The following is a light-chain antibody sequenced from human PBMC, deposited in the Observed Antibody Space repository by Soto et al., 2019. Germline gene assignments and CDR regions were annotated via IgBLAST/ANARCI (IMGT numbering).Light chain of an antibody. Sequence: IQLTQSPSFLSASVGGRVTITCRASQGISSNLAWYQQKPGKAPKLLIYAASTLQSGVPSRFSGSGSGTEFTLTISSLQPEDFATYYCQQFNSYPITFGQGTRLEIK. J-gene: IGKJ5*01. CDR1: QGISSN. V-gene: IGKV1-9*01. CDR3: QQFNSYPIT. CDR2: AAS.